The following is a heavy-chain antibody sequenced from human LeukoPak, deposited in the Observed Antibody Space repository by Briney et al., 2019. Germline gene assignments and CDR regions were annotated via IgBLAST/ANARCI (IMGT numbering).Heavy chain of an antibody. V-gene: IGHV3-30-3*01. J-gene: IGHJ6*02. Sequence: GGSLRLSCAASGFTFSSYAMHWVRQAPGKGLEWVAVISYDGSNKYYADSVKGRFTISRDNSKNTLYLQMNSLRAEDTAVYYCARESHSSGWYHYYYYYGMDVWGQGTTVTVSS. D-gene: IGHD6-19*01. CDR1: GFTFSSYA. CDR2: ISYDGSNK. CDR3: ARESHSSGWYHYYYYYGMDV.